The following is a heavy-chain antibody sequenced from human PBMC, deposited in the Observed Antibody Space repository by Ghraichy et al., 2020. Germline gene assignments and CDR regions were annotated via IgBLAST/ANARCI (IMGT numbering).Heavy chain of an antibody. CDR1: GFTFSSYS. D-gene: IGHD3-22*01. V-gene: IGHV3-21*01. CDR2: ISSSSSYI. Sequence: GGSLRLSCAASGFTFSSYSMNWVRQAPGKGLEWVSSISSSSSYIYYEDSVKGRFTISRDNAKNSLYLQMNSLRAEDTAVYYCARYYDSSGYESLDAFDIWGQGTMVTVSS. J-gene: IGHJ3*02. CDR3: ARYYDSSGYESLDAFDI.